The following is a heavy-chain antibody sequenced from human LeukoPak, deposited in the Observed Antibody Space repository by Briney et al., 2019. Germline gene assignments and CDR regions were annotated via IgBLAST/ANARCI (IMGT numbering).Heavy chain of an antibody. D-gene: IGHD2-2*01. CDR1: GGSFSGYY. CDR2: INHSGST. J-gene: IGHJ5*02. Sequence: PSETLSLTCAVYGGSFSGYYWSWIRQPPGKGLEWIGEINHSGSTNYNPSLKSRVTISVDTSKNQFSLKPSSVTAADTAVYYCARGLEVYCSSTSCFGRARFDPWGQGTLVTVSS. V-gene: IGHV4-34*01. CDR3: ARGLEVYCSSTSCFGRARFDP.